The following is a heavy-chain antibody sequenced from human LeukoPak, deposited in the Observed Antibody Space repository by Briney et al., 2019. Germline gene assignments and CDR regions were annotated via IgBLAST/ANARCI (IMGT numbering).Heavy chain of an antibody. CDR3: AREVLYSLDY. D-gene: IGHD2-15*01. V-gene: IGHV3-9*01. CDR1: GFTFDDYA. Sequence: GGSLRLSCAASGFTFDDYAMHWVRQAPGKGLEWVSGISWNSGSIGYADSVKGRFTISRDNAKNSLYLQMNSLRAEDTAVYYCAREVLYSLDYWGQGTLVTVSS. CDR2: ISWNSGSI. J-gene: IGHJ4*02.